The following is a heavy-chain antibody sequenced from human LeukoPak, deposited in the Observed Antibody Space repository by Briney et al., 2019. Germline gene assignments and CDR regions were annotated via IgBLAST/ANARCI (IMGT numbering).Heavy chain of an antibody. V-gene: IGHV3-49*04. CDR2: IRSKAYGGTT. CDR3: TSSSSWYFLLDY. J-gene: IGHJ4*02. D-gene: IGHD6-13*01. Sequence: GGSLRLSCTASGFTFGDYAMSWVRQAPGKGLEWVGFIRSKAYGGTTEYAASVNGRFTISRDDSKSIAYLQMNSLKTEDTAVYYCTSSSSWYFLLDYWGQGTLVTVSS. CDR1: GFTFGDYA.